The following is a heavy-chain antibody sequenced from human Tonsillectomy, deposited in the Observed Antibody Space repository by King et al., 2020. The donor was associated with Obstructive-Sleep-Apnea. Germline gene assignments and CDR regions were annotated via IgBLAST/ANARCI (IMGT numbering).Heavy chain of an antibody. V-gene: IGHV3-30-3*01. D-gene: IGHD2-2*01. J-gene: IGHJ5*02. CDR3: ARDCPVVVPAAMPGFNWFDP. Sequence: VQLVESGGGVVQPGRSLRLSCAASGFTFSTYAMYWVRQAPGKGLEWVAVISYDGSNKYYADSVKGRFTISRDNSKNTLYLQMNSLRAEDTAVDYCARDCPVVVPAAMPGFNWFDPWGQGTLVIVSS. CDR1: GFTFSTYA. CDR2: ISYDGSNK.